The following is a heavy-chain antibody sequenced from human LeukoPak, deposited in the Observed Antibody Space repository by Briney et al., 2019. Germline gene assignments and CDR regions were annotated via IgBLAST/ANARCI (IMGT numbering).Heavy chain of an antibody. CDR3: ARGREWLSPFDY. CDR1: GGSISPYF. Sequence: SETLSLTCTVSGGSISPYFWSWIRQPPGKGLEWIGYISYTGSTNYNPSLKSRVTISVDTSKNQFSLQLTSVTAADTAVYYCARGREWLSPFDYWGQGTLVTVSS. CDR2: ISYTGST. J-gene: IGHJ4*02. V-gene: IGHV4-59*01. D-gene: IGHD3-3*01.